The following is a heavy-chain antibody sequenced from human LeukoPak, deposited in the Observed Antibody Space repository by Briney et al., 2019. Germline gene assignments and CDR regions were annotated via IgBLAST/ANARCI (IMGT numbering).Heavy chain of an antibody. J-gene: IGHJ3*02. CDR2: INPSGDDT. CDR1: GYTFTSYY. V-gene: IGHV1-46*01. CDR3: ARDVSDAFDI. Sequence: ASVTVSCKASGYTFTSYYMHWVRQAPGQGLEWMGIINPSGDDTSYAQKFRGRVTMTSDTSMSTVYMDLSSLTSEDTAVYYCARDVSDAFDIWGQGTMVTVSS.